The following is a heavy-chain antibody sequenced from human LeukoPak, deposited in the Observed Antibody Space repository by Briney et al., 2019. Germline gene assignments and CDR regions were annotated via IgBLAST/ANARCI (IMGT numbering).Heavy chain of an antibody. D-gene: IGHD4-17*01. Sequence: TLSLTCTVSGGSVSSSRYYWGWIRQPPGKGLEWIGSIFYSGTTYYNPSLKSRVTISIDTSKNQFSLKLSSVTAADTAAYYCAAPTTVTTPFDYWGQGTLVTVSS. CDR2: IFYSGTT. J-gene: IGHJ4*02. V-gene: IGHV4-39*01. CDR3: AAPTTVTTPFDY. CDR1: GGSVSSSRYY.